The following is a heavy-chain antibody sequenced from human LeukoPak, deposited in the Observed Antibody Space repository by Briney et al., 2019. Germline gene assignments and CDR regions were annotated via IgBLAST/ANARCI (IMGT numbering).Heavy chain of an antibody. CDR1: GGSISSSSYY. Sequence: PSETLSLTCTVSGGSISSSSYYWGWIRQPPGKGLEWIGSIYYSGSTYYNPSLKSRVTISVDTSKNQFSLKLSSVTAADTAVYYCARRYSGYGLFDYWGQGTLVTVSS. CDR3: ARRYSGYGLFDY. J-gene: IGHJ4*02. CDR2: IYYSGST. V-gene: IGHV4-39*01. D-gene: IGHD5-12*01.